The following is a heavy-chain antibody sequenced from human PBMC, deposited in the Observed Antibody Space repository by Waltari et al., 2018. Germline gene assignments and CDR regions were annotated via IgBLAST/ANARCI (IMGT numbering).Heavy chain of an antibody. J-gene: IGHJ4*02. D-gene: IGHD1-26*01. CDR3: ARGKSALLEPHFDY. CDR1: GFTFSSYS. Sequence: EVQLVESGGGLVQPGGSLRLSCAASGFTFSSYSMNWVRQAPGKGLEWVSYISSSSSTIYYADSVKGRFTISRDNAKNSLYLQMNSLRAEDTAVYYCARGKSALLEPHFDYWGQGTLVTVSS. CDR2: ISSSSSTI. V-gene: IGHV3-48*01.